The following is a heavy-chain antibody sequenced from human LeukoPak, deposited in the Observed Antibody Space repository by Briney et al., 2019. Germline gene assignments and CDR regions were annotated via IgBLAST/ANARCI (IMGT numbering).Heavy chain of an antibody. D-gene: IGHD5-12*01. CDR1: GTSITTDYY. V-gene: IGHV4-38-2*02. Sequence: SETLSLTCSVSGTSITTDYYWGWIRQPPGKGLEWIASIHHSGRTTDNSSPKSRVTISIDTSRSQLSLKLNSVTAADTAVYFCAAYFSGYAQFGYWGQGILVTVSS. CDR3: AAYFSGYAQFGY. CDR2: IHHSGRT. J-gene: IGHJ4*02.